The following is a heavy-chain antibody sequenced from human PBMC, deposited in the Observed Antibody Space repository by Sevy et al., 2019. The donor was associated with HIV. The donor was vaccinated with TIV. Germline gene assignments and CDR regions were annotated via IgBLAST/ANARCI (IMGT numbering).Heavy chain of an antibody. CDR1: GFSLSTRGVG. CDR2: IYWDDDK. V-gene: IGHV2-5*02. Sequence: SGPTLVKPTQTLTLTCTFAGFSLSTRGVGVGWIRQPPGKALEWLALIYWDDDKPYTPSLKSRLTITKGTSKNQVDLTMTNMAPVDTATDYCTHTAYYDDSGGYYSYFQHWGQGTLVTVSS. CDR3: THTAYYDDSGGYYSYFQH. D-gene: IGHD3-22*01. J-gene: IGHJ1*01.